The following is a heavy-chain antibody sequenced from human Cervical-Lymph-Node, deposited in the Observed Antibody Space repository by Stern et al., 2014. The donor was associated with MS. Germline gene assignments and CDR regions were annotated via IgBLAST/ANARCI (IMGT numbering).Heavy chain of an antibody. CDR1: GFTFDDYA. Sequence: EVQLVESGGGLVQPGRSLRLSCAASGFTFDDYAMPWVPQTPGKGLEWVSGISWNSATIDYADSVKGRFTISRDNAKNSLYLQMNSLRPEDTALYYCAKDRWGSSWTYFDYWGRGALVTVSS. CDR2: ISWNSATI. D-gene: IGHD6-13*01. CDR3: AKDRWGSSWTYFDY. V-gene: IGHV3-9*01. J-gene: IGHJ4*02.